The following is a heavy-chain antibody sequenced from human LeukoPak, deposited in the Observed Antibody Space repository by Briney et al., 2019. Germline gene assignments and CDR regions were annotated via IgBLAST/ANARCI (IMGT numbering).Heavy chain of an antibody. CDR2: IIPILGIA. CDR3: ARTLSLRTAYPRNWFDP. Sequence: ASVKVSCKASGGTFSSYAISWVRQAPGQGLEWMGRIIPILGIANYAQKFQGRVTITADKSTSTAYMELSSLRSEDTAVYYCARTLSLRTAYPRNWFDPWGQGTLVTVSS. CDR1: GGTFSSYA. J-gene: IGHJ5*02. V-gene: IGHV1-69*04.